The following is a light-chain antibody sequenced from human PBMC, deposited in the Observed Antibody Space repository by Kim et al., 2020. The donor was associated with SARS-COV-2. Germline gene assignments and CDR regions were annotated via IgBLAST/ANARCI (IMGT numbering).Light chain of an antibody. CDR3: QQANSFPLT. J-gene: IGKJ4*01. CDR2: AAS. CDR1: RGISSW. V-gene: IGKV1-12*01. Sequence: AAVGSRLTNTCRASRGISSWLAWYQQKPRKAPKLLFYAASSLKSGVSSSFSGSGSGTDFTLIISSLQAEDFATYYCQQANSFPLTFGGGTKVDIK.